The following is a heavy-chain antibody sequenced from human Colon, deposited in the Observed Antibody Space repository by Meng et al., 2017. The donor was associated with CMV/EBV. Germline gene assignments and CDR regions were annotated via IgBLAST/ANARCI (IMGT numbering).Heavy chain of an antibody. Sequence: GGSLRLSCTASDITFSEYYMNWIRQAPGKRLEWISYISSSTSTIYYADSVKGRFTISRDNAKNSLYLQMNSLRAEDTAVYYCASGITMVRGVMPKDAFDIWGQGTMVTVSS. CDR2: ISSSTSTI. J-gene: IGHJ3*02. CDR3: ASGITMVRGVMPKDAFDI. D-gene: IGHD3-10*01. V-gene: IGHV3-11*04. CDR1: DITFSEYY.